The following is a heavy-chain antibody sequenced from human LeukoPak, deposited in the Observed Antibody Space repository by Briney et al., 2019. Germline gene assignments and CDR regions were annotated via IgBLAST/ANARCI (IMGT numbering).Heavy chain of an antibody. J-gene: IGHJ6*03. D-gene: IGHD2-21*02. Sequence: PGGSLRLSCAASGFTFSSCWMNWVRQAPGKGLEWVANINQDGSEKYYVDSVKGRFTIYRDNAKNSLFLQMNRLRAGDTAVYYCARGEVVTASLPDYFYYYMDVWGKGTTVTISS. CDR1: GFTFSSCW. CDR2: INQDGSEK. V-gene: IGHV3-7*01. CDR3: ARGEVVTASLPDYFYYYMDV.